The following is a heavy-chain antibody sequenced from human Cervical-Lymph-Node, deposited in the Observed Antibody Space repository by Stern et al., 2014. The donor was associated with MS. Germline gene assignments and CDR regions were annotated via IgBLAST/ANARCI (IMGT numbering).Heavy chain of an antibody. D-gene: IGHD6-19*01. V-gene: IGHV1-69*01. J-gene: IGHJ4*02. CDR1: GGIFISST. CDR2: ISPGLDSV. CDR3: ARDGFDSGSALAF. Sequence: VQLEESGAELKKPGSSVQVSCTTSGGIFISSTITWVRQVPGQGLEWMGDISPGLDSVDYAQEFQGRFTLTADDSTNTGYMELTSLQSGDTAMYYCARDGFDSGSALAFWGQGTLVTVSS.